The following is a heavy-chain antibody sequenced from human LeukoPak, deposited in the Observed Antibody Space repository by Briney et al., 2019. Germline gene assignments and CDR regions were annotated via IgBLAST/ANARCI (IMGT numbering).Heavy chain of an antibody. CDR2: IYYSGST. Sequence: SETLSLTCTVSGGSVSSYYWSWIRQPPGKGLEWIGYIYYSGSTNYNPSLKSRVTISVDTSKNQFSLKLSSVTAADTAVYYCARGAPYGDYSYWGQGTLVTVSS. D-gene: IGHD4-17*01. J-gene: IGHJ4*02. V-gene: IGHV4-59*02. CDR1: GGSVSSYY. CDR3: ARGAPYGDYSY.